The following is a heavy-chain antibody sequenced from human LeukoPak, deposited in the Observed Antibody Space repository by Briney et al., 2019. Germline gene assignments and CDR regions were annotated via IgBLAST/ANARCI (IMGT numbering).Heavy chain of an antibody. CDR2: IWYDGSNK. CDR3: TSIISYYDSSGHDY. J-gene: IGHJ4*02. CDR1: GFTFSSYG. D-gene: IGHD3-22*01. Sequence: RSLRLSCAASGFTFSSYGMHWVRQAPGKGLEWAAVIWYDGSNKYYADSVKGRFTISRDNSKNTLYLQMNSLRAEDTAVYYCTSIISYYDSSGHDYWGQGTLVTVSS. V-gene: IGHV3-33*01.